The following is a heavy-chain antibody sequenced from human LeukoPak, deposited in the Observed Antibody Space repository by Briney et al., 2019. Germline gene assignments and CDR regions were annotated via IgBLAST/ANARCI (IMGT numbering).Heavy chain of an antibody. V-gene: IGHV3-11*01. CDR2: ITSNGGSI. CDR3: SRDPGYCAFQ. D-gene: IGHD2-15*01. Sequence: GGSVRVSCPASGFILSDYYMSWIRQAPGQGLEWLAYITSNGGSIYYADSLQGRFTISRDNPKNSLYLQMNSLRADDTAVYYFSRDPGYCAFQWGQGTLVTVSS. J-gene: IGHJ4*02. CDR1: GFILSDYY.